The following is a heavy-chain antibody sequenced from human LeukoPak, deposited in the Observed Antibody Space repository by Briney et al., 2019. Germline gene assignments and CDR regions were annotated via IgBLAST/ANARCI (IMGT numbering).Heavy chain of an antibody. CDR2: IDSSGNT. CDR3: ARDPVVASPGPFYYNYMDV. CDR1: GFAVSSNY. Sequence: GGSLRLSCAASGFAVSSNYMSWVRQPPGKGLEWLSLIDSSGNTFYADSVKGRFTISRDYLKNTLFLQMNSLRAEDTALYYCARDPVVASPGPFYYNYMDVWGKGATVTVSS. V-gene: IGHV3-53*01. D-gene: IGHD6-13*01. J-gene: IGHJ6*03.